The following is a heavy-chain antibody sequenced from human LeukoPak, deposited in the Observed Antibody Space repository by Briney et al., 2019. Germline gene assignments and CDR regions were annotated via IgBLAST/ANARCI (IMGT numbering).Heavy chain of an antibody. D-gene: IGHD3-9*01. Sequence: ASVKVSCKASGYTFTNYGISWVRQAPGQGLEWMAWISANNGETNYAQKFQGRVILTTDTSTTTAYMELRSLRSDDTAVYYCALDGYYWGQGTLVTVSS. J-gene: IGHJ4*02. CDR2: ISANNGET. CDR3: ALDGYY. CDR1: GYTFTNYG. V-gene: IGHV1-18*01.